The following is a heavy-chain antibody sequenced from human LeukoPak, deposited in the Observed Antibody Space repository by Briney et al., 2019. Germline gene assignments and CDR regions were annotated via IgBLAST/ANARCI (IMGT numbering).Heavy chain of an antibody. Sequence: PSETLSLTCTVSGASISRSDYFWGWIRQPPGKGLEWIGSIYYSGSTYYSPSLKGRVTISVDTSKNQFSLKLNSVTAADTAVYYCARSSEYGDPFSYWGQGTLVTVSS. J-gene: IGHJ4*02. CDR3: ARSSEYGDPFSY. D-gene: IGHD4-17*01. CDR2: IYYSGST. V-gene: IGHV4-39*01. CDR1: GASISRSDYF.